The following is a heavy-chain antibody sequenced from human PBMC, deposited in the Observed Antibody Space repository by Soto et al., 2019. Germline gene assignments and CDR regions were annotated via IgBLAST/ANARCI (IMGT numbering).Heavy chain of an antibody. CDR2: LSYAGDT. D-gene: IGHD3-10*01. CDR3: AKGAHSASGYSYMDV. Sequence: GSLGFYSAASGITFSLDDMHWIRKGTGKGLEWVAALSYAGDTYYPGSVKGRFTVSRESAKNSLYLQMNSLTAGDTAVYYCAKGAHSASGYSYMDVWGKGTTVTVSS. J-gene: IGHJ6*03. CDR1: GITFSLDD. V-gene: IGHV3-13*01.